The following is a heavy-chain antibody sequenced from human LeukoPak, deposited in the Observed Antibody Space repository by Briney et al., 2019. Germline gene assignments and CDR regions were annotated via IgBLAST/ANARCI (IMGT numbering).Heavy chain of an antibody. V-gene: IGHV3-33*06. Sequence: PGGSLRLSCAASAFNFKNYGMHWVRQAPGKGLEWVAALWYDGSHEYYADSVKGRFTISRDNFKHTLFVEMNGLRAGDTAIYYCAKDAGDFGDSYFDHWGQGTPVTVSS. J-gene: IGHJ4*02. CDR3: AKDAGDFGDSYFDH. D-gene: IGHD4-17*01. CDR2: LWYDGSHE. CDR1: AFNFKNYG.